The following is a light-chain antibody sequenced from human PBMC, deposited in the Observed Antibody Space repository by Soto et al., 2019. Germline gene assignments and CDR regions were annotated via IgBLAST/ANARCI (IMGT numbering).Light chain of an antibody. CDR3: QSYDSSLSGYV. J-gene: IGLJ1*01. CDR1: SSNIGAGYD. Sequence: QSVLTQPPSVSGAPGQRVTISCTGSSSNIGAGYDVHWYQQLPGTDPKLLIYGDSNRPSGVPDRFSGSNSGTSASLAITGLQAEDEADYYCQSYDSSLSGYVFGTGTKLTVL. CDR2: GDS. V-gene: IGLV1-40*01.